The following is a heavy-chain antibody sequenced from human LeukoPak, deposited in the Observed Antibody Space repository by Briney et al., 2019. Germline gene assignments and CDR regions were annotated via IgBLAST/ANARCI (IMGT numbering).Heavy chain of an antibody. V-gene: IGHV1-69*13. CDR3: ARAPTHGNYYYYYYMDV. J-gene: IGHJ6*03. CDR2: IIPIFGTA. D-gene: IGHD1-1*01. CDR1: GGTFSSYA. Sequence: SVKVSCKASGGTFSSYAISWVRQAPGQGLEWMGGIIPIFGTANYAQKFQGRVTITADESTSTAYMELSSLRSEDTAVYYCARAPTHGNYYYYYYMDVWGKGTTVTVSS.